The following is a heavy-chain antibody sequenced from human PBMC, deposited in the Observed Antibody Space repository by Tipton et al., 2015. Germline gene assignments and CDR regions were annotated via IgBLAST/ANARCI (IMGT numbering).Heavy chain of an antibody. CDR3: ARVNYGGGDYNYYHGLDV. CDR1: GFTFSNYY. D-gene: IGHD4-23*01. CDR2: ISGTGYNT. V-gene: IGHV3-11*01. Sequence: SLRLSCAASGFTFSNYYMTFIRQAPGKGLEWVSHISGTGYNTYYADSVRGRFTISRDNAESSMYLQMNSLRVDDTAVYYCARVNYGGGDYNYYHGLDVWGQGTTVTVSS. J-gene: IGHJ6*02.